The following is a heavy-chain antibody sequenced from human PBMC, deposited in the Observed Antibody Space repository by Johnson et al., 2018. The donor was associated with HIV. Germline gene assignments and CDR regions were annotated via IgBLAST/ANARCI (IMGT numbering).Heavy chain of an antibody. CDR3: TRLPSGYSRDAFDI. CDR2: IWFDGSNK. J-gene: IGHJ3*02. CDR1: GFSFSSYA. Sequence: QMQLVESGGGVVQPGRSLRLSCAASGFSFSSYAMHWVRQAPGKGLEWVAVIWFDGSNKYYADSVKGRFTISRDNSKNTLYLDMNSLRAEDTAVYYCTRLPSGYSRDAFDIWGQGTMVTVSS. D-gene: IGHD5-18*01. V-gene: IGHV3-33*08.